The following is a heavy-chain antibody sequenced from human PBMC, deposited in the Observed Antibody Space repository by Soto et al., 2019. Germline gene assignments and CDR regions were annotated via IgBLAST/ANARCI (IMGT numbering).Heavy chain of an antibody. CDR2: IYYSGNI. D-gene: IGHD3-9*01. CDR1: GASISSADYF. V-gene: IGHV4-30-4*01. CDR3: ARQRTVYFARPGDWLDP. J-gene: IGHJ5*02. Sequence: QVQLQESGPGLVKPSQTLSLTCTVSGASISSADYFWSWIRQPPGQGLEWIGYIYYSGNIFYNPSLESRDTISVDTSKNQFSLKLTSVTAADTAVYYCARQRTVYFARPGDWLDPWGQGTLVTVSS.